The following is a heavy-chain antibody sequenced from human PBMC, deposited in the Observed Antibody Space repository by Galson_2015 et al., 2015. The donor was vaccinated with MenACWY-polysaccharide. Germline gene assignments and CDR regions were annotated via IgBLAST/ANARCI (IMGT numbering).Heavy chain of an antibody. CDR1: GFTFSNYA. CDR2: ISGSGSTT. V-gene: IGHV3-23*01. Sequence: SLRLSCAASGFTFSNYAMSWVRQAPGKGLDWVSAISGSGSTTYYADSAKGRSAISRDNSKNTLYLQMSSLRAEDTAVYYCAKRAPMVTSLFYGMDVWGQGTTVTVSS. D-gene: IGHD4/OR15-4a*01. CDR3: AKRAPMVTSLFYGMDV. J-gene: IGHJ6*02.